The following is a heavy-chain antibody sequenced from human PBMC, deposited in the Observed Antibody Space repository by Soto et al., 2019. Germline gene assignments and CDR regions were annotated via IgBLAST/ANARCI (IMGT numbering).Heavy chain of an antibody. V-gene: IGHV1-69*01. CDR2: IIPVFRSA. CDR1: GGTFNKFA. D-gene: IGHD3-10*01. Sequence: VQLVQSGAEVKKTGSSVKVSCKASGGTFNKFAFSWVRQAPGQGFEWMGGIIPVFRSANYAQRFRGRIPIKADDYTIKVNLYLNALRSDDTAFYYCGRSYFVSDNCPLFSSFLDLWALGPTVTFS. CDR3: GRSYFVSDNCPLFSSFLDL. J-gene: IGHJ6*02.